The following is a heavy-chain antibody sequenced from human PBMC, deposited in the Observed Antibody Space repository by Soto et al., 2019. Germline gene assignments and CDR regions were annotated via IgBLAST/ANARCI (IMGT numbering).Heavy chain of an antibody. CDR3: ARAVYGGNSGSWYSDL. CDR1: GYTFSSYS. J-gene: IGHJ2*01. V-gene: IGHV1-18*01. CDR2: ISAYNGNT. Sequence: QAQLEQSGRVVKKPGASVNVSCKASGYTFSSYSISWVRQAPGQGLEWMGWISAYNGNTNYAQKLKGRVTMTRDTYMKTVNMELRSLASDDTAVYYCARAVYGGNSGSWYSDLWGRGTLVTVSS. D-gene: IGHD4-17*01.